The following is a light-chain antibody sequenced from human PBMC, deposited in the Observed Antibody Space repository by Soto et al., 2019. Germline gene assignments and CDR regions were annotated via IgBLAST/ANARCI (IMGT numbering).Light chain of an antibody. CDR3: QQRSNWIT. Sequence: EIVLTQSPATLSLSPGERATLSCRASQSVSSYLAWYQQKPGQAPRLLIYDASNRATGILARFSGSGSGTDFTLTISSLEPEDFAVYYCQQRSNWITFGQGTRLEIK. V-gene: IGKV3-11*01. CDR2: DAS. J-gene: IGKJ5*01. CDR1: QSVSSY.